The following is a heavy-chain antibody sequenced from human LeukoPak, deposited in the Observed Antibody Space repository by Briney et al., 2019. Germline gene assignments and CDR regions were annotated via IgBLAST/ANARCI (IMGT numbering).Heavy chain of an antibody. V-gene: IGHV3-11*01. CDR3: AKDRGYSYGYDY. Sequence: GGSLRLSCAVSGFTFTDTYMTWIRQAPGKGLESLSYISPSGTDISYADSVKGRFTISRDNAKNSLYLQMNSLRAEDTAVYYCAKDRGYSYGYDYWGQGTLVTVSS. D-gene: IGHD5-18*01. CDR2: ISPSGTDI. J-gene: IGHJ4*02. CDR1: GFTFTDTY.